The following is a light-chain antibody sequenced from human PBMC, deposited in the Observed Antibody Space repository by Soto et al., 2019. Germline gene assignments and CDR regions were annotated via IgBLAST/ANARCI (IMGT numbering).Light chain of an antibody. V-gene: IGLV1-40*01. CDR1: SSNIGAGYD. CDR2: GNT. CDR3: QSYDSSLSAWV. Sequence: QAVVTQPPSVSGAPGQRVTISCTASSSNIGAGYDVHWYQQLPGTAPKLLIYGNTNRPSGVPDRFSGSKSGTSASLAITGLQAEDEADYYCQSYDSSLSAWVFGGGTKSPS. J-gene: IGLJ3*02.